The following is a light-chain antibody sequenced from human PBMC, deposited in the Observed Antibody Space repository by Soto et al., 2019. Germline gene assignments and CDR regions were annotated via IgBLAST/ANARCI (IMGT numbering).Light chain of an antibody. Sequence: DIQMTQSPSTLSASVGDRVTIACRASQSISMLLAWYQRKPGKAPKLLIYDASILETGVPSRFSGSGSGTEFTLTINSLQPDDFADYYCQQYSGYPLTFGGGTKVDIK. CDR3: QQYSGYPLT. J-gene: IGKJ4*01. CDR2: DAS. V-gene: IGKV1-5*01. CDR1: QSISML.